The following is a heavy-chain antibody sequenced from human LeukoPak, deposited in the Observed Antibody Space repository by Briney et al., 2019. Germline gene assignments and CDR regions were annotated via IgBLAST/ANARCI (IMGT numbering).Heavy chain of an antibody. J-gene: IGHJ5*02. D-gene: IGHD3-22*01. V-gene: IGHV1-18*01. CDR1: GYTFTSYG. CDR2: ISAYNGNT. CDR3: ARDHVGYYDSSGYLGWFDP. Sequence: ASVKVSCKASGYTFTSYGISWVRQAPGQGLEWMGWISAYNGNTNYAQKLQGRVTKTTDTSTSTAYMELRSLRSDDTAVYYCARDHVGYYDSSGYLGWFDPWGQGTLVTVSS.